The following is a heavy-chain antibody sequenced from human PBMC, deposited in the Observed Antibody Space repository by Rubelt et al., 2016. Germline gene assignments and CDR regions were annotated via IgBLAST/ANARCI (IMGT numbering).Heavy chain of an antibody. CDR3: ATCDWAWHRGALDY. CDR1: GFSFGSYW. Sequence: EVQLVESGGGLIQPGGSLRLSCAASGFSFGSYWMTWVRQAPGKGLEWVATIKQDRSEEYYVDSVKGRFAISKDNARNSLYLQMNSLGAEDTAVYYCATCDWAWHRGALDYWGQGALVTVSS. D-gene: IGHD3-16*01. J-gene: IGHJ4*02. V-gene: IGHV3-7*01. CDR2: IKQDRSEE.